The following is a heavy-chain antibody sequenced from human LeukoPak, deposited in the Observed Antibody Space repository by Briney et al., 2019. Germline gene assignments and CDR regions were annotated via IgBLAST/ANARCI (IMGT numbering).Heavy chain of an antibody. CDR1: GGSISSYY. V-gene: IGHV4-59*01. CDR2: IYYSGST. Sequence: SETLSLTCTVSGGSISSYYWNWIRQPPGKGLEWIAYIYYSGSTNYNPSLESRVPISVDTSKNQFSLKLSSVTAADTAVYYCARGEQQLVPDYWGQGTLVTVSS. D-gene: IGHD6-13*01. J-gene: IGHJ4*02. CDR3: ARGEQQLVPDY.